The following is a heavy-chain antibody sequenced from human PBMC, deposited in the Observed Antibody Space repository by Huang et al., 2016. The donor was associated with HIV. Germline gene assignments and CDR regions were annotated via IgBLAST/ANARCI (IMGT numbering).Heavy chain of an antibody. CDR2: FAPEHGET. J-gene: IGHJ3*02. CDR3: AAGYDTYYDI. D-gene: IGHD2-21*01. Sequence: QVQLVQSGAEVKKPGASVKVSCKVSGYTLTELSIHWVRQAPGKGLEWMGGFAPEHGETIYAQNFQGRVTMTEDTSTDTAYMELHSLRPEDTVVYYCAAGYDTYYDIWGQGTKVIASS. V-gene: IGHV1-24*01. CDR1: GYTLTELS.